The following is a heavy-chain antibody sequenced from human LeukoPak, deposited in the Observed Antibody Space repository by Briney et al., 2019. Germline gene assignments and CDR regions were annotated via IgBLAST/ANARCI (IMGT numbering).Heavy chain of an antibody. CDR1: GFTFSSFE. V-gene: IGHV3-23*01. Sequence: GGSLRLSCVASGFTFSSFEMNWVRQAPGKGLEWVSAISGSGGSTYYADSVKGRFTISRDNSKNTLYLQMNSLRAEDTAVYYCAKIKGRGVTTAAFDYWGQGTLVTVSS. D-gene: IGHD4-17*01. CDR2: ISGSGGST. J-gene: IGHJ4*02. CDR3: AKIKGRGVTTAAFDY.